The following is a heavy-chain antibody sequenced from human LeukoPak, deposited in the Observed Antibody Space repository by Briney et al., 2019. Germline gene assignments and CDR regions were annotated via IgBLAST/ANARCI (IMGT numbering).Heavy chain of an antibody. CDR2: IKQDEREK. CDR1: GFPLNSYW. CDR3: AAKGAVAGKGTSGY. D-gene: IGHD6-19*01. Sequence: GGSLRLFCAPSGFPLNSYWMIGLRQPPGKGREGVAHIKQDEREKLYVHSVKGRFTISRDNAKNSLYLQMNSRRAEDTAVYYCAAKGAVAGKGTSGYWGQGTLVTVSS. V-gene: IGHV3-7*01. J-gene: IGHJ4*02.